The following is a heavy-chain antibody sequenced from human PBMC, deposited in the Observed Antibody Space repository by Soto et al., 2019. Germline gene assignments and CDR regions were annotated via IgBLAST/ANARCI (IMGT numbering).Heavy chain of an antibody. V-gene: IGHV1-18*01. Sequence: QVDLVQSGAEVKKPGASVKVSCKASGYPFTSYAITWVRQALGQGLEWMGWISAHNGNTDYAQKLQGRVIVTRDTSPSTAYMELRSLRSDDTAVYYCARGRYGDYWGQGALVTVSS. D-gene: IGHD1-1*01. J-gene: IGHJ4*02. CDR3: ARGRYGDY. CDR1: GYPFTSYA. CDR2: ISAHNGNT.